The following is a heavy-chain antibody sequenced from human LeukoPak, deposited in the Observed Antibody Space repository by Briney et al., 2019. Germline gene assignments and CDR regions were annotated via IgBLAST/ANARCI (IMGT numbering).Heavy chain of an antibody. V-gene: IGHV3-21*01. D-gene: IGHD3-10*01. CDR2: ISSSSSYI. J-gene: IGHJ5*02. CDR3: ARDGEALLWFGEFHNWFDP. Sequence: GGSLRLSCAASGFTFRSYNMNWVRQAPGKGLEWVSSISSSSSYIYYADSVKGRFTISRDNAKNSLYLQMNSLRAEDTAVYYCARDGEALLWFGEFHNWFDPWGQGTLVTVSS. CDR1: GFTFRSYN.